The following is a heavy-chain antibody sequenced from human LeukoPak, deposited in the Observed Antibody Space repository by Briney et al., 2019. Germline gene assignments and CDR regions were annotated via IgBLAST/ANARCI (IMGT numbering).Heavy chain of an antibody. CDR2: IYHSGST. V-gene: IGHV4-59*12. J-gene: IGHJ4*02. CDR1: GGSISSYY. D-gene: IGHD6-19*01. Sequence: SETLSLTCTVSGGSISSYYWSWIRQPPGKGLEWIGEIYHSGSTNYNPSLKSRVTISVDKSKNQFSLKLSSVTAADTAVYYCARAGAVAGGYYFDYWGQGTLVTVSS. CDR3: ARAGAVAGGYYFDY.